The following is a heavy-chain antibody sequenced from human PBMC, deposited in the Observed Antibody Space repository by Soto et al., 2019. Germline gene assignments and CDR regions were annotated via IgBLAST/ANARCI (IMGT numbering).Heavy chain of an antibody. J-gene: IGHJ6*02. CDR2: IFTSGNT. Sequence: SETLSLTCTVSGGSMNDYYWSWIRQPAGKGLEWIGRIFTSGNTNYNPSLRSRLTMSVDTSTNQVSLRLTSVTAADTAVYYCASGRLVSRYYGLDVWGQGATVTVSS. V-gene: IGHV4-4*07. CDR1: GGSMNDYY. CDR3: ASGRLVSRYYGLDV. D-gene: IGHD6-6*01.